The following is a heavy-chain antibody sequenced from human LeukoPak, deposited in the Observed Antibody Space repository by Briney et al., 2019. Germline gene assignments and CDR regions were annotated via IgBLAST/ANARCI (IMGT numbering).Heavy chain of an antibody. J-gene: IGHJ6*04. CDR1: GFTFSSYS. CDR2: ISSSGSTI. Sequence: GGSLRLSCAASGFTFSSYSMNWVRLAPGKGLEWVSYISSSGSTIYYADSVKGRFTISRDNAKNSLYLQMNSLTAEDTAVYYCAELGITMIGGVWGKGTTVTISS. V-gene: IGHV3-48*04. D-gene: IGHD3-10*02. CDR3: AELGITMIGGV.